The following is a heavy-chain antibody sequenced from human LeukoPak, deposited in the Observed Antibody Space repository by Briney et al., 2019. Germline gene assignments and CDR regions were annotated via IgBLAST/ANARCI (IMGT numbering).Heavy chain of an antibody. J-gene: IGHJ4*02. Sequence: GRSLRLSCAASGFTFDEYAMHWVRQAPGKGLEWVSGTSWNSNNIVYADSVKGRFTISRDNAKNSLYLQMNSLRVEGTALYYCAKDIGEEQWRGIDLWGQGTLVTVSS. CDR2: TSWNSNNI. V-gene: IGHV3-9*01. CDR1: GFTFDEYA. D-gene: IGHD6-19*01. CDR3: AKDIGEEQWRGIDL.